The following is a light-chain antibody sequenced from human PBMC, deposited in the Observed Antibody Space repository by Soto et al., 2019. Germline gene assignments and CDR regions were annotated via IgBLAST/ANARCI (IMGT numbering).Light chain of an antibody. Sequence: EIVLTQSPGTLSLSPGERATLSCRASQSVSRSFLAWYQQKPGQAPRLLIYCASSRATGIPDRFSGTGSGTDFSLTISGLEPEDFAVYFCQQYGTSPWTFGQGTKVEIK. CDR3: QQYGTSPWT. CDR1: QSVSRSF. CDR2: CAS. J-gene: IGKJ1*01. V-gene: IGKV3-20*01.